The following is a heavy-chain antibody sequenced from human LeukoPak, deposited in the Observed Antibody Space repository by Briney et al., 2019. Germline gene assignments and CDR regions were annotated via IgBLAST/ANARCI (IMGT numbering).Heavy chain of an antibody. CDR2: ISAYNGNT. V-gene: IGHV1-18*01. Sequence: ASVKVSCKASSYTFTSYGISWVRQAPGQGLEWMGWISAYNGNTNYAQKLQGRVTMTTDTSTSTAYMELRSLRSDDTAVYYCARDFHSLNYCSGGSCYELGDWGQGTLVTVSS. J-gene: IGHJ4*02. D-gene: IGHD2-15*01. CDR3: ARDFHSLNYCSGGSCYELGD. CDR1: SYTFTSYG.